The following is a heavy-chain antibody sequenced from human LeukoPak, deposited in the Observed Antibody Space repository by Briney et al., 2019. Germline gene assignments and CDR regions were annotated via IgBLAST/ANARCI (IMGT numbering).Heavy chain of an antibody. D-gene: IGHD4/OR15-4a*01. Sequence: GGSLRLSCAASGFTFSNFGMHWVRQAPGKGLEWVAFIRHDGSNKYYADSVKGRFTISRDNSKNTMYLQMNSLRAEDTAVYYCAKANTNYYYYMDVWGKGTTVTVSS. CDR2: IRHDGSNK. V-gene: IGHV3-30*02. J-gene: IGHJ6*03. CDR3: AKANTNYYYYMDV. CDR1: GFTFSNFG.